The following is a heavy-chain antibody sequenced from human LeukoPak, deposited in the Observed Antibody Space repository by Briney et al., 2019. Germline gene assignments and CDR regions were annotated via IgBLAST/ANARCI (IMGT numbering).Heavy chain of an antibody. V-gene: IGHV3-21*01. D-gene: IGHD5-18*01. Sequence: GGSLRLSRAASGFTFSSYSMNWVRQAPGKGLEWDSSISSSSSYIYYADSVKGRFTISRDNAKNSLYLQMNSLRAEDTAVYYCARVGSRGYSYGYYGDWGQGTLVTVSS. CDR2: ISSSSSYI. CDR3: ARVGSRGYSYGYYGD. J-gene: IGHJ4*02. CDR1: GFTFSSYS.